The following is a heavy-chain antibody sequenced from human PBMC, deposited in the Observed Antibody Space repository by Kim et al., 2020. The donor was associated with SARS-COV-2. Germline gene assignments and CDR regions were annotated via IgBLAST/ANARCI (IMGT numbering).Heavy chain of an antibody. CDR2: IYYSGST. V-gene: IGHV4-39*01. CDR3: ARTPYSGYDAGYYFDY. Sequence: SETLSLTCTVSGGSISSSSYYWGWIRQPPGKGLEWIGSIYYSGSTYYNPSLKSRVTISVDTSKNQFSLKLSSVTAADTAVYYCARTPYSGYDAGYYFDYWGQGTLVTVSS. D-gene: IGHD5-12*01. J-gene: IGHJ4*02. CDR1: GGSISSSSYY.